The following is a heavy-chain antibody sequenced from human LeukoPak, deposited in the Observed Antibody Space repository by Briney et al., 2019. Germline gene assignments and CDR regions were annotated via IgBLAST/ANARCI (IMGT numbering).Heavy chain of an antibody. V-gene: IGHV5-51*01. Sequence: GESLKISRNGSGYSFNRYWIGWVRQMPGKRLEWMGIIYPRDSDTKYSPSFQGQVTISAAKSINTAYLQWSSLKASDTATDYCTRLDCSTSCYPRDAFDIWGQGTMVTVS. J-gene: IGHJ3*02. CDR3: TRLDCSTSCYPRDAFDI. CDR2: IYPRDSDT. D-gene: IGHD2-2*01. CDR1: GYSFNRYW.